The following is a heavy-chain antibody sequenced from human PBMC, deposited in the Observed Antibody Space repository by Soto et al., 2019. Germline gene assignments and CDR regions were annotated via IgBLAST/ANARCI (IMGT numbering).Heavy chain of an antibody. Sequence: PGESLKISCKGSGYTFTNYWIGWVRQMPGKGLEWMGIIYPGDSDTKYNPSFQGQVTISADKSITTTYLQWTSLKPSDTAIYYCASSIFYYGMDVWGQGTTVTLSS. CDR1: GYTFTNYW. J-gene: IGHJ6*02. CDR2: IYPGDSDT. V-gene: IGHV5-51*01. CDR3: ASSIFYYGMDV.